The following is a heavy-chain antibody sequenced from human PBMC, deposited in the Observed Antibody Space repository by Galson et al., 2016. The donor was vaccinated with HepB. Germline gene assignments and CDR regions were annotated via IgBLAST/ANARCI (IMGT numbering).Heavy chain of an antibody. J-gene: IGHJ2*01. Sequence: SLRLSCAASGFTFRDSTMPWVRQAPGKGLEWVSTITGSGVSSYYADSVKGRFTISRDNSKNNVYLQMNSLRADDTAVYYCAKDGGTWGYYYGDWNLDLWGRGTLATVSS. V-gene: IGHV3-23*01. CDR1: GFTFRDST. D-gene: IGHD3-22*01. CDR3: AKDGGTWGYYYGDWNLDL. CDR2: ITGSGVSS.